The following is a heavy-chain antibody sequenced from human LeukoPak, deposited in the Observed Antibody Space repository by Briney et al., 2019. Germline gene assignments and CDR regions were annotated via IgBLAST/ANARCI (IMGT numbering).Heavy chain of an antibody. J-gene: IGHJ4*02. CDR2: ISGSGGST. CDR1: GFTFSSYS. D-gene: IGHD6-19*01. V-gene: IGHV3-23*01. Sequence: GGSLRLSCAASGFTFSSYSMDWVRQAPGKGLEWVSAISGSGGSTYYADSVKGRFTISRDNSKNTLYLQMNSLRAEDTAVYYCAKLRSGWYYFDYWGQGTLVTVSS. CDR3: AKLRSGWYYFDY.